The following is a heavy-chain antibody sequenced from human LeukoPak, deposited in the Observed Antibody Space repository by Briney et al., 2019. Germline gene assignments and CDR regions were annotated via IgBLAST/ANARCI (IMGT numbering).Heavy chain of an antibody. V-gene: IGHV3-21*04. D-gene: IGHD2/OR15-2a*01. CDR1: GFTFSSYN. CDR3: AKDSAKKYDDY. J-gene: IGHJ4*02. CDR2: ITSSSSHI. Sequence: PGGSLRLSCAASGFTFSSYNMNWVRQAPGKGLEWVSSITSSSSHIYYADSVKGRFTISRDNSKNTLYLQMNGLRAEDTAVYYCAKDSAKKYDDYWGQGTLVTVSS.